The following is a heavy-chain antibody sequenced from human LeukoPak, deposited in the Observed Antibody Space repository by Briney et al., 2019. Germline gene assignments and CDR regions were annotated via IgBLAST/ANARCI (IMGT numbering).Heavy chain of an antibody. D-gene: IGHD3-10*01. J-gene: IGHJ3*02. V-gene: IGHV4-30-2*01. CDR1: GGSISSGGYS. CDR3: ARGGRITMVRGAISLHYGDAFDI. Sequence: PSQTLSLTCAVSGGSISSGGYSWSWIRQPPGKDLEWIGYIYHSGSTYYNPSLKSRVTISVDTSKNQFSLKLSSVTAADTAVYYCARGGRITMVRGAISLHYGDAFDIWGQGTMVTVSS. CDR2: IYHSGST.